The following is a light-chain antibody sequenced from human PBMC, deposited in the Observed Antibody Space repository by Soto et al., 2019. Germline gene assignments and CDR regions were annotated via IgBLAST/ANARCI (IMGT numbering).Light chain of an antibody. CDR2: AAS. Sequence: AIRLTQSPSSFSASTGDSVTITCRACQGISRYLAWYQQKPGKAPTLLIYAASTLQSGVPSRFSGSGSGTDFTLTISCLQSEDFATYYCQQYYSYPPTFGQGTKLEIK. V-gene: IGKV1-8*01. J-gene: IGKJ2*01. CDR3: QQYYSYPPT. CDR1: QGISRY.